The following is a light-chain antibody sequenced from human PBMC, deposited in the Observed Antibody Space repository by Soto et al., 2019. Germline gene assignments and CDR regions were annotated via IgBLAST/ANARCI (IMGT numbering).Light chain of an antibody. CDR3: QQYYGTPYT. J-gene: IGKJ2*01. CDR2: WAS. V-gene: IGKV4-1*01. CDR1: QTILYSSNNKNY. Sequence: DIVMTQSPDSLAVSLGERATINCRSSQTILYSSNNKNYLAWYQQKPGQPPELLISWASTRDSGVPDRFSGSGSGTDFTLTISSLQAADVAVYYCQQYYGTPYTFGQGTRLEIK.